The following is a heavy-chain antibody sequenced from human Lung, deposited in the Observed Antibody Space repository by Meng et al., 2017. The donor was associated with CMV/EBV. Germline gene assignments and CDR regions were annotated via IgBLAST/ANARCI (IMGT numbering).Heavy chain of an antibody. Sequence: LXXAVSGGSISSNNWWSWVRQSPGKGLEWIGEISHSERTNYNPSLQSRVTISVDKSKNQFSLNLSSMTAADTAVYYCARLVGVPAAIGWFDPLGQGXLVTVSS. D-gene: IGHD2-2*01. V-gene: IGHV4-4*02. CDR1: GGSISSNNW. CDR3: ARLVGVPAAIGWFDP. CDR2: ISHSERT. J-gene: IGHJ5*02.